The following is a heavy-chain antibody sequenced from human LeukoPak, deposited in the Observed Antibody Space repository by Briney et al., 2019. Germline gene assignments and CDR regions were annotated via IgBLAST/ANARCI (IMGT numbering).Heavy chain of an antibody. J-gene: IGHJ6*02. CDR1: GFTFSSYG. Sequence: PGGSLRLSCAASGFTFSSYGMHWVRQAPGKGLEWVAVIWYDGSNKYYADSVKGRFTISRDNSKNTLYLQMNSLRAEDTAVYYCARDRKYGDYMAYYYGMDVWGQGTTVTVSS. D-gene: IGHD4-17*01. CDR3: ARDRKYGDYMAYYYGMDV. CDR2: IWYDGSNK. V-gene: IGHV3-33*01.